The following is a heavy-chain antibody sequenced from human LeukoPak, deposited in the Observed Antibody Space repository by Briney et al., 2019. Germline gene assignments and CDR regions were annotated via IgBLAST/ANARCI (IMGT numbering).Heavy chain of an antibody. CDR2: ISGSGGST. Sequence: GGSLRLSCAASGFTFSSYSMSWVRQAPGKGLEWVSAISGSGGSTYYADSVKGRFTISRDNSKNTLYLQMNSLTAEDTAVYYCAKRGASSGWSSFDYWGKGTLVTVSS. CDR3: AKRGASSGWSSFDY. V-gene: IGHV3-23*01. J-gene: IGHJ4*02. D-gene: IGHD6-19*01. CDR1: GFTFSSYS.